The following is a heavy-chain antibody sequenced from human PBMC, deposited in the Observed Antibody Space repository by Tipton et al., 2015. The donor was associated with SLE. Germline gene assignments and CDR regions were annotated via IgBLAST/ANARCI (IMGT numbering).Heavy chain of an antibody. D-gene: IGHD6-13*01. V-gene: IGHV3-30*02. CDR2: IRYDGSNK. CDR3: AKGGQLVXFGNWFDP. CDR1: GFTFSSYG. J-gene: IGHJ5*02. Sequence: SLRLSCAASGFTFSSYGMHWVRQAPGKGLEWVAFIRYDGSNKYYADSVKGRFTISRDNSKNTLYLQLNSLRAEDTAVYYCAKGGQLVXFGNWFDPWGQGTLXTVSS.